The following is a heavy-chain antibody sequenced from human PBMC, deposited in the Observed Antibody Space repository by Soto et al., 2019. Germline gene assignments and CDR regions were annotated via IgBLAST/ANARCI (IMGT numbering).Heavy chain of an antibody. CDR1: GFIFSNYG. CDR2: ISYDGGET. J-gene: IGHJ4*02. V-gene: IGHV3-30*03. D-gene: IGHD5-12*01. Sequence: QVQLVESGGGVVHPGRSLSLSCAGSGFIFSNYGMHWVRQAPGKGLEWVAFISYDGGETFYADSVKGRFTISRDNSKSTVFLHMNSLKKEDTAVYYCAITSVAHASFDYWGQGTLVTVSS. CDR3: AITSVAHASFDY.